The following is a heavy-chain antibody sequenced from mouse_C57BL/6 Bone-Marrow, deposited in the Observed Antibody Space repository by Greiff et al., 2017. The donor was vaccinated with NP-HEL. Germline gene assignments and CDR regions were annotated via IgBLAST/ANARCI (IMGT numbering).Heavy chain of an antibody. CDR1: GYTFTDYY. V-gene: IGHV1-19*01. CDR2: INPYNGGT. CDR3: ARKDGYYGDY. J-gene: IGHJ2*01. Sequence: VQLQQSGPVLVKPGASVKMSCKASGYTFTDYYMNWVKQSHGKSLEWIGVINPYNGGTSYNQKFKGKATLTVDKSSSTAYMELNSLTSEDSAVYYCARKDGYYGDYWGQGTTLTVSS. D-gene: IGHD2-3*01.